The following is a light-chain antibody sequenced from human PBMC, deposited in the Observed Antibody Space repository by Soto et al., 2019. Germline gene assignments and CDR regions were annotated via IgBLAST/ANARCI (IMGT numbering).Light chain of an antibody. CDR2: EAS. CDR3: QSYDSSLSGYV. Sequence: QSALTQPPSVSGSPGQSVTISCTGTSTDFVSYNRVSWYQQPPGTAPKLIIYEASNRPSGVPDRFSGSKSGNTASLTISGLQAEDEGDYYCQSYDSSLSGYVFGTGTKVTVL. CDR1: STDFVSYNR. J-gene: IGLJ1*01. V-gene: IGLV2-18*02.